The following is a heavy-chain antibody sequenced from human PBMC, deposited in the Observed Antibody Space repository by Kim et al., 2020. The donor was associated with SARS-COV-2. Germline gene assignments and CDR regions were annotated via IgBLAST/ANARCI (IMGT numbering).Heavy chain of an antibody. CDR1: GFTFSDYY. J-gene: IGHJ6*02. Sequence: GGSLRLSCAASGFTFSDYYMSWIRQAPGKGLEWVSYISSSSSYTNYADSVKGRFTISRDNAKNSLYLQMNSLRAEDTAVYYCARDHQGGPRGGYGMDVWGQGTTVTVSS. CDR3: ARDHQGGPRGGYGMDV. D-gene: IGHD1-26*01. CDR2: ISSSSSYT. V-gene: IGHV3-11*06.